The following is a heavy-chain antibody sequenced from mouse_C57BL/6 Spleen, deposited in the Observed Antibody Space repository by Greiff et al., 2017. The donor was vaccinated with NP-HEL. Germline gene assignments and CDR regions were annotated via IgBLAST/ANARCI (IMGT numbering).Heavy chain of an antibody. V-gene: IGHV5-17*01. D-gene: IGHD2-5*01. J-gene: IGHJ4*01. Sequence: EVMLVESGGGLVKPGGSLKLSCAASGFTFSDYGMHWVRQAPEKGLEWVAYISSGSSTIYYADTVKGRFPISRDNAKNTLFLQMTSLRSEDTAMYYCARSNSLYYYAMDYWGQGTSVTVSS. CDR1: GFTFSDYG. CDR3: ARSNSLYYYAMDY. CDR2: ISSGSSTI.